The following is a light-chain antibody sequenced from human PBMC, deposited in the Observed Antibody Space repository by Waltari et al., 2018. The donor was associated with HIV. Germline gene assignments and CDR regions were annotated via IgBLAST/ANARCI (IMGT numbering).Light chain of an antibody. CDR3: QQYYSIPRT. V-gene: IGKV4-1*01. CDR2: WAS. Sequence: DIVMTQSPDSLAVSLGERATINCNSSRSVLYTSNNKNYLAWYQHKPGQPPKLLIYWASTRQSGVPDRFSGSGSGTDFTLAINNLQAEDVAVYYCQQYYSIPRTFGQGTKVEIK. CDR1: RSVLYTSNNKNY. J-gene: IGKJ1*01.